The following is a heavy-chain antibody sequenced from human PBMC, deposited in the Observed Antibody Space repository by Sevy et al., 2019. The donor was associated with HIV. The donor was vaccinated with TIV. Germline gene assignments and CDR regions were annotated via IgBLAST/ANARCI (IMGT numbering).Heavy chain of an antibody. Sequence: GGSLRLSCAASGFTFGSYGMHWVRQAPGKGLEWVAYISYDRSDKNYGDSVKDRFTISRDNSKNTVYLQMNSLTAEDTAMYYCARVFSSYYFDYWGQGTLVTASS. CDR2: ISYDRSDK. CDR3: ARVFSSYYFDY. V-gene: IGHV3-30*02. CDR1: GFTFGSYG. J-gene: IGHJ4*02.